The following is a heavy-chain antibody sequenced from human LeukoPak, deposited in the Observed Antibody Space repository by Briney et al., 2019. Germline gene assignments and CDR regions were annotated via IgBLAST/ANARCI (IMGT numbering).Heavy chain of an antibody. CDR2: ISYDGSNK. J-gene: IGHJ4*02. V-gene: IGHV3-30*04. Sequence: GRSLRLSCAASRFTFSSYAMHWVRQAPGKGLEWVAVISYDGSNKYYADSVKGRFTISRDNSKNTLYLQMNSLRAEDTAVYYCARPLNYYDSSGYYYPLAYWGQGTLVTVSS. CDR1: RFTFSSYA. D-gene: IGHD3-22*01. CDR3: ARPLNYYDSSGYYYPLAY.